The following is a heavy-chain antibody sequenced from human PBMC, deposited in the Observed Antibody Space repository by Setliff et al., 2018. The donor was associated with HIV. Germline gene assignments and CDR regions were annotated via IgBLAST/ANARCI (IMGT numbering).Heavy chain of an antibody. Sequence: SETLSLTCAVYGGSFSGYYWSWIRQPPGKGLEWIGEINHSGSTNFNPSLKSRVTISVDTSKNQFSLKLSSVTAADTAVYYCARGRIQLWFGRYFDYWGQGTTVTVSS. CDR2: INHSGST. J-gene: IGHJ4*03. CDR1: GGSFSGYY. D-gene: IGHD5-18*01. V-gene: IGHV4-34*01. CDR3: ARGRIQLWFGRYFDY.